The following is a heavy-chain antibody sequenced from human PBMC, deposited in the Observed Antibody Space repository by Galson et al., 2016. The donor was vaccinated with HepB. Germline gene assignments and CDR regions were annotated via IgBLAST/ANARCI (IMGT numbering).Heavy chain of an antibody. CDR3: ANYLGYGSGRPGYFHS. CDR2: ISAASNT. Sequence: SLRLSCAASGFTFSSYAMSWVRQAPGKGLEWVSVISAASNTYYTDSVKGRFTISRDNSKTTQYLEMNSLRVEDTAVYFCANYLGYGSGRPGYFHSWGQGTLVTVSP. D-gene: IGHD3-10*01. CDR1: GFTFSSYA. J-gene: IGHJ4*02. V-gene: IGHV3-23*01.